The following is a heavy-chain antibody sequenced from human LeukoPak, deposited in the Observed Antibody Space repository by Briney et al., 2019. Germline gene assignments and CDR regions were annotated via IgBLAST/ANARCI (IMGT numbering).Heavy chain of an antibody. D-gene: IGHD6-25*01. V-gene: IGHV3-48*02. CDR1: GLTFSSYS. CDR3: ARPAAAAAAFCDY. Sequence: PGGSLRLSCAASGLTFSSYSMNWVRQAPGRGLEWVSYIAIGSSPVYYADSVKGRFTSSRDNAKNSLYLQMNSLRDEDTAVYYCARPAAAAAAFCDYWGQGTLVIVSS. CDR2: IAIGSSPV. J-gene: IGHJ4*02.